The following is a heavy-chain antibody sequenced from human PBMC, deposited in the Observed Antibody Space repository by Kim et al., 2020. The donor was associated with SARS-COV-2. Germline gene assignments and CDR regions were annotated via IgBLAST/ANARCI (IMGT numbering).Heavy chain of an antibody. CDR3: ARGYSGSYYSAFDI. D-gene: IGHD1-26*01. Sequence: ADSVRGRFTNSRDNPKNTLYLQMNSLRAEDTAVYYCARGYSGSYYSAFDIWGQGTMVTVSS. V-gene: IGHV3-30*01. J-gene: IGHJ3*02.